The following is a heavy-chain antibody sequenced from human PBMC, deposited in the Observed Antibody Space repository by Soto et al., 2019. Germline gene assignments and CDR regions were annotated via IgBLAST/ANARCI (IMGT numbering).Heavy chain of an antibody. Sequence: QVQLVESGGGVVQPGRSLRLSCAASGFTFSSYGMHWVRQAPGKGLEGVAVIWYDGSNKYYADSGKGRFTLSRDNSKNTLYLQMNSLRAEDTAVYYCARSIAVAGKRGYYYYGMDVWGQGTTVTVSS. D-gene: IGHD6-19*01. V-gene: IGHV3-33*01. CDR2: IWYDGSNK. CDR1: GFTFSSYG. J-gene: IGHJ6*02. CDR3: ARSIAVAGKRGYYYYGMDV.